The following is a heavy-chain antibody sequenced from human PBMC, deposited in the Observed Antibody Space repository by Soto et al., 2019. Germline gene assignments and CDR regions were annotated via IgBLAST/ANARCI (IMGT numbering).Heavy chain of an antibody. CDR2: IKSKTDGGTS. CDR3: ATGSSLGAPR. D-gene: IGHD3-16*01. Sequence: EVQLVESGGGVVKPGGSLRLSCAASGFTFGHVWISWVRQAPGKGLEWVGRIKSKTDGGTSDYAAPVKGRFTISRDDSKNTLYLQMNSLKAEDTAVYYCATGSSLGAPRWGQGTLVTVSS. J-gene: IGHJ4*02. V-gene: IGHV3-15*01. CDR1: GFTFGHVW.